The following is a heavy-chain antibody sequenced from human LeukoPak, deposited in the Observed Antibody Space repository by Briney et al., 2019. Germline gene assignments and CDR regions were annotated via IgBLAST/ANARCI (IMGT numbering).Heavy chain of an antibody. J-gene: IGHJ6*03. CDR2: IVWDGEST. Sequence: PGGSLSLSCAASGFIFDDYVMHWVRQAPGRGLEWVALIVWDGESTYYAASVRGRFIISRDNSGNSLYLQMNNLKAEDTAIYYCAKDDSRGYSSTGYYMDAWGKGTTVIVSS. D-gene: IGHD6-19*01. V-gene: IGHV3-43D*04. CDR1: GFIFDDYV. CDR3: AKDDSRGYSSTGYYMDA.